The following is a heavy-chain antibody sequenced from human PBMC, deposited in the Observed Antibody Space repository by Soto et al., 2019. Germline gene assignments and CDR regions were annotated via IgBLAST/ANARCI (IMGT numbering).Heavy chain of an antibody. CDR1: GGSISSSSYY. D-gene: IGHD6-13*01. Sequence: SETLSLTCTVSGGSISSSSYYWGWIRQPPGKGLEWIGRIYTSGNTNYNPSLKSRVTMSVDTSKKQFSLKLTSVTAADTAVYYCARYSNNWFQTEGMDVWGQGTTVTVSS. J-gene: IGHJ6*02. CDR2: IYTSGNT. V-gene: IGHV4-39*07. CDR3: ARYSNNWFQTEGMDV.